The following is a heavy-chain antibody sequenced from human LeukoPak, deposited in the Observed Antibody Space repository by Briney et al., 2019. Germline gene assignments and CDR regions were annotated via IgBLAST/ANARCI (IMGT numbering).Heavy chain of an antibody. V-gene: IGHV3-53*01. CDR1: GFTVSSNY. J-gene: IGHJ6*03. Sequence: GGSLRLYCAASGFTVSSNYMSWVRQAPGKGLEWVSVIYSGGSTYYADSVKGRFTISRDNSKNTLYLQMNSLRAEDTAVYYCARDPPYSRHYYMDVWGKGTTVTVSS. CDR3: ARDPPYSRHYYMDV. D-gene: IGHD6-13*01. CDR2: IYSGGST.